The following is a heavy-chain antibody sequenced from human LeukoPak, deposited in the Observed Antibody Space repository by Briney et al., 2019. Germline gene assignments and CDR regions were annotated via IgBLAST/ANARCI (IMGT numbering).Heavy chain of an antibody. D-gene: IGHD3-10*01. CDR3: ARGMVRGVYYYMDV. CDR1: GRSISSYY. CDR2: IYYSGST. J-gene: IGHJ6*03. V-gene: IGHV4-59*01. Sequence: PSETLSLTCTVSGRSISSYYWSWIRQPPGKGLEWVGYIYYSGSTNYNPSLKSRVTISVDTSKNQFSLKLSSVTAADTAVYYCARGMVRGVYYYMDVWGKGTTVTVSS.